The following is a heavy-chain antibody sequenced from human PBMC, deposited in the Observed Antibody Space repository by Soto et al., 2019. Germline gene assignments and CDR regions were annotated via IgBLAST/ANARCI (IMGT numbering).Heavy chain of an antibody. CDR2: INAGNGNT. D-gene: IGHD2-15*01. J-gene: IGHJ4*02. CDR3: ARGPGGPDGPGDY. CDR1: GYTFTSYA. Sequence: QVQLVQSGAEVKKPGASVKVSCKASGYTFTSYAMHWVRQAPGQRLEWMGWINAGNGNTKYSPKFQGRVPITRDTSASTAYMELSRLRSEDTAVYYCARGPGGPDGPGDYWGQGTLVTVSS. V-gene: IGHV1-3*01.